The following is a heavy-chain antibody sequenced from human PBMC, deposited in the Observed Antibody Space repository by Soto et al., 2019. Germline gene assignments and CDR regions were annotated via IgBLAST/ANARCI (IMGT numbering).Heavy chain of an antibody. J-gene: IGHJ3*02. CDR1: GGSFSGYY. D-gene: IGHD3-16*02. V-gene: IGHV4-34*01. CDR2: INHSGST. Sequence: QVQLQQWGAGLLKPSETLSLTCAVYGGSFSGYYWSWIRQPPGKGLEWIGEINHSGSTNYNPSLKSRVTISVDTSKSQFSLKLSSVTAADTAVYYCARTRLYYDYIWGSYPPSDAFDIWGQGTMVTVSS. CDR3: ARTRLYYDYIWGSYPPSDAFDI.